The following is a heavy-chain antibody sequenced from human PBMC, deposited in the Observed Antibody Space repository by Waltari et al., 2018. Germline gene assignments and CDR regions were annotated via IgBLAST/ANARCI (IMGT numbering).Heavy chain of an antibody. CDR3: AREQQLVRFDY. D-gene: IGHD6-6*01. CDR2: INHSGST. V-gene: IGHV4-34*01. CDR1: GGSFSGYY. J-gene: IGHJ4*02. Sequence: QVQLQQWGAGLLKPSETLSLTCAVYGGSFSGYYWSWIRQPPGKGLEWIGEINHSGSTNYNPSLKSRVTISVDTSKNQFSLKLSSVTAAYTAVYYCAREQQLVRFDYWGQGTLVTVSS.